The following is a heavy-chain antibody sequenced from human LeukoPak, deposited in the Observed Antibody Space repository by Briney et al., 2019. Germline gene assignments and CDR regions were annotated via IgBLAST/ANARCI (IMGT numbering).Heavy chain of an antibody. CDR3: AREIRMDV. CDR2: IYHSGST. V-gene: IGHV4-38-2*02. CDR1: GYSITSGYY. J-gene: IGHJ6*04. Sequence: PSETLSLTCAVSGYSITSGYYWGWIRQPPGKGLEWIGSIYHSGSTYYNPSLKSRVTISVDTSKNQFSLKLSSVTAADTAVYYCAREIRMDVWGKGTTVTDSS.